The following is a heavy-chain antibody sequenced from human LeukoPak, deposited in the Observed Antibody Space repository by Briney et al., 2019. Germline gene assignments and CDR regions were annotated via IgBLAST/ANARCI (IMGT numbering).Heavy chain of an antibody. CDR2: INHSGST. CDR1: GGSLSGYY. CDR3: ASRSSSTKDY. D-gene: IGHD2-2*01. J-gene: IGHJ4*02. V-gene: IGHV4-34*01. Sequence: SETLSLTCAVYGGSLSGYYWSWIRQPPGKGLEWIGEINHSGSTNYNPSLKSRVTISVDTSKNQFSLKLSSVTAADTAVYYCASRSSSTKDYWGQGTLVTVSS.